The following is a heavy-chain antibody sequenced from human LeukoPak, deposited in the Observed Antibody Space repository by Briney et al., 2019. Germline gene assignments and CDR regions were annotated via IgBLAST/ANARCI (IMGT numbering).Heavy chain of an antibody. Sequence: GGSLRLSCAASGFSFSTYSMNWVRQAPGKGLEWVSSISSSSSHIYYADSVKGRFTISRDNAKNTLYLQMNSLRAEDTAVYYCAKGDYYDSSGFDYWGQGTLVTVSS. CDR2: ISSSSSHI. V-gene: IGHV3-21*01. CDR3: AKGDYYDSSGFDY. CDR1: GFSFSTYS. D-gene: IGHD3-22*01. J-gene: IGHJ4*02.